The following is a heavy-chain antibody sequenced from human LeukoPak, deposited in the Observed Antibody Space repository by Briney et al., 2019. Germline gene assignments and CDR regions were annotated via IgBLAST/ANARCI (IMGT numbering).Heavy chain of an antibody. CDR2: IKSKTDGGTT. D-gene: IGHD3-3*01. V-gene: IGHV3-15*01. J-gene: IGHJ4*02. Sequence: TGGPLRLSCAASGFTFSNAWMSWVRQAPGKGLEWVGRIKSKTDGGTTDYAAPVKGRFTISRDDSKNTLYLQMNSLKTEDTAVYYCTTVSYYVFWSGYYSFDYWGQGTLVTVSS. CDR3: TTVSYYVFWSGYYSFDY. CDR1: GFTFSNAW.